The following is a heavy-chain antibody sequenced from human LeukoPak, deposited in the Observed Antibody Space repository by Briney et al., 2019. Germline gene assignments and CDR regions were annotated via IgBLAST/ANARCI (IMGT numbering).Heavy chain of an antibody. D-gene: IGHD2-15*01. CDR2: IYTSGST. CDR1: GGSISSYY. J-gene: IGHJ4*02. CDR3: ARDYCSGGSCHWDY. V-gene: IGHV4-4*07. Sequence: SETLSLTCTVSGGSISSYYWSWIRQPAGKGLEWIGRIYTSGSTNYNPSLKSRVTISVDTSKNQFSLKLSSVTAADTAVYYCARDYCSGGSCHWDYWGQGTLVTVSS.